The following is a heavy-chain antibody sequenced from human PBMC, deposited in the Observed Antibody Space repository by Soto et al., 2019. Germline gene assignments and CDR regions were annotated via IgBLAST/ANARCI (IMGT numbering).Heavy chain of an antibody. CDR3: ARTPTGYCSGGTCSNWFDP. CDR1: GGSISSYY. J-gene: IGHJ5*02. Sequence: SETLSLTCTVSGGSISSYYWSWLRQPPGKGLEWVGYIYSSGSTYVRPSLKSRVSMSVDPSKNQVSLRLTSVTATDTAVYYCARTPTGYCSGGTCSNWFDPWGQGTLVTVSS. CDR2: IYSSGST. D-gene: IGHD2-8*02. V-gene: IGHV4-59*08.